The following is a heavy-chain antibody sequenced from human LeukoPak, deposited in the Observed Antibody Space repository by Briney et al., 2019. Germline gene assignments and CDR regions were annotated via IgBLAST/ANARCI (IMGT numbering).Heavy chain of an antibody. CDR1: GFTVSSNY. CDR3: ARTPQRITIFGVVIPYYFDY. Sequence: GGSLRLSCAASGFTVSSNYMSWVRQAPGKGLEWVSSISSSSSYIYYADSVKGRFTISRDNAKNSLYLQMNSLRAEDTAVYYCARTPQRITIFGVVIPYYFDYWGQGTLVTVSS. V-gene: IGHV3-21*01. J-gene: IGHJ4*02. D-gene: IGHD3-3*01. CDR2: ISSSSSYI.